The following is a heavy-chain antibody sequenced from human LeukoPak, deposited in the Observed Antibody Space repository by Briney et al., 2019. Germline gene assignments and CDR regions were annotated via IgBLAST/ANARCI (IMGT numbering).Heavy chain of an antibody. CDR2: INHSGNT. CDR3: ARVTGYVIEDNFDY. Sequence: SETLSLTCAGYGGSSSSYYWTWIRQPPGKGLEWIGEINHSGNTNYNPSLKSRVSISVDTSKNQFSLKLNSVTAADTAVYYCARVTGYVIEDNFDYWGQGTLVTVSS. D-gene: IGHD2-15*01. J-gene: IGHJ4*02. V-gene: IGHV4-34*01. CDR1: GGSSSSYY.